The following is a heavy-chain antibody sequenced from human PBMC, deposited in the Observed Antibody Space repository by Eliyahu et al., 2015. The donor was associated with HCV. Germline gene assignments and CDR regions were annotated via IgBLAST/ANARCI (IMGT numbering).Heavy chain of an antibody. V-gene: IGHV1-2*02. CDR2: INPNSGGT. D-gene: IGHD2-15*01. Sequence: QVQLVQSGAEVKKPGASVKVSCKASGYTFTGYYMHWVRQAPGQGLEWMGWINPNSGGTNYAQKFQGRVTMTRDTSISTAYMELSRLRSDDTAVYYCARSDKDCSGGSCFSYYGMDVWGQGTTVTVSS. CDR1: GYTFTGYY. CDR3: ARSDKDCSGGSCFSYYGMDV. J-gene: IGHJ6*02.